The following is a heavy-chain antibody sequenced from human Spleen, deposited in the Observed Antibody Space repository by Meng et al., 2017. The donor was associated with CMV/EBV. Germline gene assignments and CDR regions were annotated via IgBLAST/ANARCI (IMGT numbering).Heavy chain of an antibody. CDR1: GGSISSSSYY. V-gene: IGHV4-39*07. D-gene: IGHD3-9*01. CDR2: IYYSGNT. Sequence: SETLSLTCTVSGGSISSSSYYWGWIRQPPGKGLEWIGSIYYSGNTYYNPSLKSRVTISVDTSKNQFSLKLSSVTAADTAVYYCARETPLRWFDPWGQGTLVTVSS. CDR3: ARETPLRWFDP. J-gene: IGHJ5*02.